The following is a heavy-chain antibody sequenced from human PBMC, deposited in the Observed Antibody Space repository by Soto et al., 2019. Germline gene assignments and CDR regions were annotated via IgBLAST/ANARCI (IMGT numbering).Heavy chain of an antibody. D-gene: IGHD3-22*01. CDR3: AKDPRTGPYYYDSSGYYYGPYDAFDI. Sequence: GGSLRLSCAASGFTFSSYAMSWVRQAPGKGLEWVSAISGSGGSTYYADSVKGRFTISRDNSKNTLYLQMNSLRAEDTAVYYCAKDPRTGPYYYDSSGYYYGPYDAFDIWGQGTMVTVSS. V-gene: IGHV3-23*01. CDR2: ISGSGGST. J-gene: IGHJ3*02. CDR1: GFTFSSYA.